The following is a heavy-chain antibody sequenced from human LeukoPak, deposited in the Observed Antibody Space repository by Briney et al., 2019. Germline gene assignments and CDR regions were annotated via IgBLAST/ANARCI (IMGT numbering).Heavy chain of an antibody. V-gene: IGHV3-53*01. D-gene: IGHD6-13*01. CDR3: ARLTADGRLYFVD. J-gene: IGHJ4*02. CDR1: GFTVTSNY. Sequence: GGSLRFSCAASGFTVTSNYLSWVRQAPGKGLEWVSTLYNTGNTYYANSVKGRFSISRDNSKNTLFLQMNSLRAEDTAVYYCARLTADGRLYFVDWGPGTLVTVSS. CDR2: LYNTGNT.